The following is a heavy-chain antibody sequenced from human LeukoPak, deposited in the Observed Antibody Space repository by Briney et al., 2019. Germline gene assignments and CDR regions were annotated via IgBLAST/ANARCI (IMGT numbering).Heavy chain of an antibody. CDR3: ARDQFTMVRGETNWFDP. D-gene: IGHD3-10*01. J-gene: IGHJ5*02. CDR2: INPNSGGT. CDR1: GYTFTGYY. V-gene: IGHV1-2*02. Sequence: ASVKVSCKASGYTFTGYYIHWVRQAPGQGLEWMGWINPNSGGTHYAQKFQGRVTMTRDTSINTAYMELSRLRSDDTAVYYCARDQFTMVRGETNWFDPWGQGTLVTVSS.